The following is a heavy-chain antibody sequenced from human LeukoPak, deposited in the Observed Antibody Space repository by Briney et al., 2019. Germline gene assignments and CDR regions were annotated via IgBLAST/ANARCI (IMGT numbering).Heavy chain of an antibody. J-gene: IGHJ4*02. D-gene: IGHD6-19*01. CDR2: IYYSGST. V-gene: IGHV4-39*01. CDR1: GGSISSISYY. CDR3: ARLSKGSGWYVDY. Sequence: SETLSLTCTVSGGSISSISYYWGWIRQPPGKGLEWIGSIYYSGSTYYNPSLKSRVTISVDTSKNQFSLKLSSVTAADTAVYYCARLSKGSGWYVDYWGQGTLVTVSS.